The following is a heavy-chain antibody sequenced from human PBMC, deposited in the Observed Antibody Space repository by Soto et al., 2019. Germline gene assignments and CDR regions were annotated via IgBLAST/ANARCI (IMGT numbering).Heavy chain of an antibody. CDR2: VNHSGST. Sequence: QVQLQQWGAGLLKPSETLSLTCAVYGGSFSSYYWSWIRQPPGKGLEWIGEVNHSGSTNYNPSLKSRVTISVDTSKNQFSLKLSSVTAADTAVYYCARAAAGSFDPWGQGTLVTVSS. CDR1: GGSFSSYY. V-gene: IGHV4-34*01. D-gene: IGHD6-13*01. CDR3: ARAAAGSFDP. J-gene: IGHJ5*02.